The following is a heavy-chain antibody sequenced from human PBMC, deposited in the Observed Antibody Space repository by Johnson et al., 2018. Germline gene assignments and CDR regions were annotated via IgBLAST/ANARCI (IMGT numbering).Heavy chain of an antibody. CDR3: GREVATIRGRAFDI. CDR2: IKQEGSEK. Sequence: VQLVQSGGGLVQPGGSLRLSCTASRLTFSTFWMSWVRQAPGKGLEWVANIKQEGSEKYYVDSVKGRFIISRDNAKNPLYLQMNSLRADDTAVYYCGREVATIRGRAFDIWGQGTMVTVSS. D-gene: IGHD5-12*01. CDR1: RLTFSTFW. J-gene: IGHJ3*02. V-gene: IGHV3-7*03.